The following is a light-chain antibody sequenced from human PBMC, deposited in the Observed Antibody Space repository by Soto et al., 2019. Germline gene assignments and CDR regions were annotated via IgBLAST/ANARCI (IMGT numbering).Light chain of an antibody. V-gene: IGKV3-20*01. Sequence: EIVLTQSPGTLSLSPGERATLSCRASQSVSSSYLAWYQQKPGQAPRLLIYGASSMATGIPDTFSGSGSGTDFTLTISTLEPEDFAVYYCQQYCSSPNTFCKGTKLELK. J-gene: IGKJ2*01. CDR1: QSVSSSY. CDR3: QQYCSSPNT. CDR2: GAS.